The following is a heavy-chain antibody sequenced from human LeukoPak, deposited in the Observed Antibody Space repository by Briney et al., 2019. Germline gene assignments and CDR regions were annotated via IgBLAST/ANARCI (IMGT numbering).Heavy chain of an antibody. V-gene: IGHV3-66*02. J-gene: IGHJ4*02. CDR2: VYSGNDGT. CDR3: TKRSRGYYDY. CDR1: GFTVSTDN. D-gene: IGHD3-10*01. Sequence: GGSLRLPCAASGFTVSTDNMSWVRQVPGKGLEWVSVVYSGNDGTNYADSVRGRFTISRDDSKNMVYLQMNNLRLEDAAVYYCTKRSRGYYDYWGQETLVTVSS.